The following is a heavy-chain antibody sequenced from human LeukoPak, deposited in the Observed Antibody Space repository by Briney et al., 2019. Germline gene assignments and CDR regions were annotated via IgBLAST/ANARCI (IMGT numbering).Heavy chain of an antibody. Sequence: AGGSLRLSCAASGFTFSSYAMSWVRQAPGKGLEWVSAISGSGGSTYYADSVKGRFTISRDNSKNTLYLQMNSMRAEDTAVYYCAKEKQWLVPGSPFDYWGQGTLVTVSS. CDR1: GFTFSSYA. V-gene: IGHV3-23*01. CDR2: ISGSGGST. J-gene: IGHJ4*02. CDR3: AKEKQWLVPGSPFDY. D-gene: IGHD6-19*01.